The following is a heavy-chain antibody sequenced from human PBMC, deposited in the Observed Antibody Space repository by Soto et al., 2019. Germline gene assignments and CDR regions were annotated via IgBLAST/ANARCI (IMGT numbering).Heavy chain of an antibody. CDR3: AKGLLNGRWYAAD. V-gene: IGHV3-23*01. D-gene: IGHD6-13*01. CDR2: ITTNGHT. Sequence: GGSLRLSCETSGFTFSNCVMTWVRQPPGKRLEWVSVITTNGHTDYADSVKGRFTISRDNSKNTVYLQMNSLRAEDTAVYCAKGLLNGRWYAADWGQGTLVTVSS. CDR1: GFTFSNCV. J-gene: IGHJ4*02.